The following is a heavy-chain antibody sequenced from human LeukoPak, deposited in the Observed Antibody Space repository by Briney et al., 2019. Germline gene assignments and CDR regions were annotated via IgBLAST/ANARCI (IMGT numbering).Heavy chain of an antibody. CDR1: GFTFSSYA. CDR3: ARGGLDY. D-gene: IGHD3-10*01. V-gene: IGHV3-74*01. CDR2: INSDGSTT. Sequence: GRSLRLSCAASGFTFSSYAMSWVRQAPGKGLEWVSRINSDGSTTNYADSVKGRFTISRDNAKNTLSLQMISLRAEDTAVYYYARGGLDYWGQGTLVTVSS. J-gene: IGHJ4*02.